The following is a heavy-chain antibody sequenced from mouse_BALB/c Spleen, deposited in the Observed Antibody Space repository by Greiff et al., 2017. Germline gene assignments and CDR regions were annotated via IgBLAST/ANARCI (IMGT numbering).Heavy chain of an antibody. CDR1: GFSLTSYG. Sequence: VQLQESGPGLVAPSQSLSITCTVSGFSLTSYGVHWVRQPPGKGLEWLGVIWAGGSTNYNSALMSRLSISKDNSKSQVFLKMNSLQTDDTAMYYCAPYGNYSYAMDYWGQGTSVTVSS. D-gene: IGHD2-10*02. J-gene: IGHJ4*01. CDR2: IWAGGST. V-gene: IGHV2-9*02. CDR3: APYGNYSYAMDY.